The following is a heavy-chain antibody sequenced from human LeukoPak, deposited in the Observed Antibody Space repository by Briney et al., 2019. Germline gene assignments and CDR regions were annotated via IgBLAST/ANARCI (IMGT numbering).Heavy chain of an antibody. D-gene: IGHD4-17*01. Sequence: PSETLSLTCTVSGGSISSHYWSWIRQPPGKGLEWIGYIYYSGSTNYSPSLKSRVTISVDTSKNQFSLKLSSVTAADTAVYYCARDVDYGDYSGYYMDVWGKGTTVTVSS. J-gene: IGHJ6*03. CDR1: GGSISSHY. V-gene: IGHV4-59*11. CDR2: IYYSGST. CDR3: ARDVDYGDYSGYYMDV.